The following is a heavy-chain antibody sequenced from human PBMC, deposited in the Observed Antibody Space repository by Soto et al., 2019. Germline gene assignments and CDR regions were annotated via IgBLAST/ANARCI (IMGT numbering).Heavy chain of an antibody. D-gene: IGHD5-12*01. J-gene: IGHJ5*02. CDR1: GFTFSSYS. CDR3: ARDRNSGYDYALARFDP. V-gene: IGHV3-23*01. CDR2: ISGSGDST. Sequence: PGGSLRLSCAASGFTFSSYSMNWVRQAPGKGLEWVSDISGSGDSTYYTDSVKGRFTISRDNSKNTLYLQMNSLRAEDTAVYYCARDRNSGYDYALARFDPWGQGTLVTVSS.